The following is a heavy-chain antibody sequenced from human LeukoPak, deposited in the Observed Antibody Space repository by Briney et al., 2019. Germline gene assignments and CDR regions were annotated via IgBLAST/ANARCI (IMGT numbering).Heavy chain of an antibody. V-gene: IGHV1-69*01. CDR2: IIPIFGTA. J-gene: IGHJ4*02. Sequence: SVKVSCKASGGTFSSYAISWVRQAPGQGLEWMGGIIPIFGTANYAQKFQGRVTITADESTTTAYMELSSLRSEDTAVYYCARVSIRGLRFLEQGEGRYYFDYWGQGTLVTVSS. CDR1: GGTFSSYA. CDR3: ARVSIRGLRFLEQGEGRYYFDY. D-gene: IGHD3-3*01.